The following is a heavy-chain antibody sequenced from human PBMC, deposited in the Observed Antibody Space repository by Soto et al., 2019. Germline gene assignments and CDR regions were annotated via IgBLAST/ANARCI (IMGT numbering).Heavy chain of an antibody. V-gene: IGHV4-34*01. D-gene: IGHD6-19*01. CDR3: ARGAYTSGWSYFWYFDL. Sequence: QVQLQQWGAGLLKPSETLSLTCAVYGGSFSDYYWTWIRQPPGKGLEWIGEITHSGGTNYNPSPKSRVTISVDPSKNQFSLNLNSVNAADTAIYYCARGAYTSGWSYFWYFDLWGRGTLVTVSS. J-gene: IGHJ2*01. CDR2: ITHSGGT. CDR1: GGSFSDYY.